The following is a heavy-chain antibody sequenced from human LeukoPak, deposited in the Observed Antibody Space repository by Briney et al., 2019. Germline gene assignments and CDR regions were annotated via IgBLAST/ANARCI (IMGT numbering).Heavy chain of an antibody. J-gene: IGHJ3*02. D-gene: IGHD3-22*01. CDR1: GFTFSSYA. V-gene: IGHV3-30*04. Sequence: GGSLRLSCAASGFTFSSYAMHWVRQAPGKGLEWVAVISYDGSNKYYADSVKGRFTISRDNSKNTLYLQMNSLRAEDTAVYYCARDRDYYDSSGYKDAFDIWGQGTMVTVSS. CDR3: ARDRDYYDSSGYKDAFDI. CDR2: ISYDGSNK.